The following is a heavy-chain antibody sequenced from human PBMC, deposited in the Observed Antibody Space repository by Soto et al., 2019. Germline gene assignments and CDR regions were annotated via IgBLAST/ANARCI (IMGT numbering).Heavy chain of an antibody. CDR1: GGSISSYY. V-gene: IGHV4-59*01. CDR3: ARSYYYGSGSYYYY. Sequence: SETLSLTCTVSGGSISSYYWSWIRQPPGKGLEWIGYIYYSGSTNYNPSLKSRVTTSVDTSKNQFSLKLSSVTAADTAVYYCARSYYYGSGSYYYYWGQGTLVTVSS. CDR2: IYYSGST. J-gene: IGHJ4*02. D-gene: IGHD3-10*01.